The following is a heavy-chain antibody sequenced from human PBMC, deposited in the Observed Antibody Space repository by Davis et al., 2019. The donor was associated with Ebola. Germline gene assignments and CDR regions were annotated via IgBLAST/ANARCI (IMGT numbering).Heavy chain of an antibody. CDR2: IYPGDSDT. J-gene: IGHJ4*02. CDR3: ARQTTTYYYDSSGRHFDY. Sequence: PGGSLRLSCKGSGYSFTSYWIGWVRQMPGKGLEWMGIIYPGDSDTRYSPSFQGQVTISADKSISTAYLQWSSLKASDTAMYYCARQTTTYYYDSSGRHFDYWGQGTLVTVSS. D-gene: IGHD3-22*01. CDR1: GYSFTSYW. V-gene: IGHV5-51*01.